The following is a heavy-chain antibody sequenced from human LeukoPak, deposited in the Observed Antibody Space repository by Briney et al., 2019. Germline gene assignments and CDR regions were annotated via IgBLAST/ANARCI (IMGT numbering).Heavy chain of an antibody. Sequence: GGSLRLSCAASGFTLSSHNMNWVRQAPGKGLEWVSFISRDSRNIYYADSVKGRFTISRDNAKNSLILQMNSLRAEDTAVYYCASPAVAGYFDYWGQGALVTVSS. CDR3: ASPAVAGYFDY. CDR1: GFTLSSHN. V-gene: IGHV3-21*01. D-gene: IGHD6-13*01. J-gene: IGHJ4*02. CDR2: ISRDSRNI.